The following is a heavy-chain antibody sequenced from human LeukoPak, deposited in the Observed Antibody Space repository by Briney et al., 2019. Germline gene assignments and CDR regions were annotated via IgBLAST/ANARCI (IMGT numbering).Heavy chain of an antibody. CDR1: GYTFTGYY. CDR3: ARDVGITVADSFDP. CDR2: INPSSGGT. D-gene: IGHD6-13*01. V-gene: IGHV1-2*02. J-gene: IGHJ5*02. Sequence: ASVKVSCKASGYTFTGYYMHWVRQAPGQGLEWMGWINPSSGGTNYAQKFQGRVTMTRDTSISTAYMELSRLRSDDTAMYYCARDVGITVADSFDPWGQGTLVTVSS.